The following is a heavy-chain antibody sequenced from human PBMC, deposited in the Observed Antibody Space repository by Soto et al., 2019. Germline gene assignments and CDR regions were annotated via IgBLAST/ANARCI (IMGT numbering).Heavy chain of an antibody. CDR1: GFTFSSYA. J-gene: IGHJ4*02. CDR3: AKLGDSTSHLGSPFDY. Sequence: GGSLRLSCAASGFTFSSYAMSWVRQAPGKGLEWVSAISGSGGSTYYADSVKGRFTISRDNSKNTLYLQMNSLRAEDTAVYYCAKLGDSTSHLGSPFDYWGQGTLVTVSS. V-gene: IGHV3-23*01. CDR2: ISGSGGST. D-gene: IGHD2-2*01.